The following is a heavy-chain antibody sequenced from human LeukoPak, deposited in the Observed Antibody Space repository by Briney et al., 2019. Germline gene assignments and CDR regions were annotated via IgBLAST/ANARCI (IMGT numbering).Heavy chain of an antibody. V-gene: IGHV3-33*01. D-gene: IGHD3-22*01. CDR2: IWYDGSNK. CDR3: ARGSPVTYYYDSSGYYRDAFGI. Sequence: GGSLRLSCAAPGFTFSSYGMHWVRQARGKGREGVAVIWYDGSNKYYADSVKGRFTISRDNSKNTLYLQMNSLRAEDTAVYYCARGSPVTYYYDSSGYYRDAFGIWGQGTMVTVSS. J-gene: IGHJ3*02. CDR1: GFTFSSYG.